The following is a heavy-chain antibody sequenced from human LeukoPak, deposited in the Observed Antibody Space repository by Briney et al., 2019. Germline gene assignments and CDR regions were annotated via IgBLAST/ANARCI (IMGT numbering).Heavy chain of an antibody. D-gene: IGHD3-10*01. CDR3: AKTLRRGYYFDY. J-gene: IGHJ4*02. Sequence: SQTLSRTGTVSGGSISSGDYYWSWIRQPPGKGLEWIGYIYYSGSTYYNPSLKSRVTISVDTSKNQFSLKLSSVTAADTAVYYCAKTLRRGYYFDYWGQGTLVTVSS. CDR1: GGSISSGDYY. V-gene: IGHV4-30-4*01. CDR2: IYYSGST.